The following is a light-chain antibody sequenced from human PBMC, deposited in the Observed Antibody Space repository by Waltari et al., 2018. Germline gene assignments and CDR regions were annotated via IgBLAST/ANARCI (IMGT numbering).Light chain of an antibody. CDR3: GGWDDSLNGWV. CDR1: HSNFGHNH. J-gene: IGLJ3*02. Sequence: QPVMTQPPSASGTPGQRVTISCYGSHSNFGHNHVSSYQQLPGAAPKLLIYRNNQRPAGVPDRFSVAKSGTSASLAISGLRSEDEGDYYCGGWDDSLNGWVFGGGTKLTVL. V-gene: IGLV1-47*01. CDR2: RNN.